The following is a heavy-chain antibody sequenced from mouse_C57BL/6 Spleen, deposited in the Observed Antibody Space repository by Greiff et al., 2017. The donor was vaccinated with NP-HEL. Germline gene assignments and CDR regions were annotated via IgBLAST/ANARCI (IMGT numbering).Heavy chain of an antibody. CDR2: FYPGSGSI. J-gene: IGHJ3*02. Sequence: VMLEESGAELVKPGASVKLSCKASGYTFTEYTIHWVKQRPGQGLEWIGWFYPGSGSIKYNEKFKDKATLTADKSSSTVYMELSRLTSEDSAVYVCARHGRASYYEYGYGDWGQGTLVTVSA. V-gene: IGHV1-62-2*01. CDR3: ARHGRASYYEYGYGD. D-gene: IGHD2-4*01. CDR1: GYTFTEYT.